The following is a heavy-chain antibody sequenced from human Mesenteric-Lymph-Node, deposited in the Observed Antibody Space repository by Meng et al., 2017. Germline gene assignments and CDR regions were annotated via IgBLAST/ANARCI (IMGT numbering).Heavy chain of an antibody. Sequence: EVQLVESGGGRVKPGESRRRACVASGVTFSSYSMNWVRQAPGKGLEWVSSISTSTSIYYADSAKGRFTISRDNAKNSLFLQMNSLRAEDTAVYYCARGVAPAGMLYWYFDLWGRGTLVTVSS. J-gene: IGHJ2*01. CDR3: ARGVAPAGMLYWYFDL. V-gene: IGHV3-21*01. CDR1: GVTFSSYS. D-gene: IGHD6-13*01. CDR2: ISTSTSI.